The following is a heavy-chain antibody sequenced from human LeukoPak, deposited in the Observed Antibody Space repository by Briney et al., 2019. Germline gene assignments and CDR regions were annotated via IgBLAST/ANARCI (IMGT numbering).Heavy chain of an antibody. V-gene: IGHV1-18*04. CDR3: AREDYDILTGYYWFDP. Sequence: ASVKVSCTASGYTFTSYGISWVRQAPGQGLEWIGWISAYNGNTNYAQKLQGRVTMTTDTSTSTAYMELRSLISDDTAVYYCAREDYDILTGYYWFDPWGQGTLVTVSS. D-gene: IGHD3-9*01. CDR2: ISAYNGNT. CDR1: GYTFTSYG. J-gene: IGHJ5*02.